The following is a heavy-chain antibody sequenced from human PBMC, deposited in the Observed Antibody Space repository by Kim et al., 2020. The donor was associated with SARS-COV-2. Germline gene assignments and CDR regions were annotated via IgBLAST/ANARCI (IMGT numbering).Heavy chain of an antibody. CDR2: ISHDGSIK. CDR3: GRDHRCSPPAS. V-gene: IGHV3-7*03. CDR1: GFTFSAYW. J-gene: IGHJ4*02. Sequence: GGSLRLSCAASGFTFSAYWMSWVRQAPGEGLEWVAIISHDGSIKNFVDSVRGRFTISRDNAKNSLYLQMNSLRVEDTATYFCGRDHRCSPPASWGQGTLV. D-gene: IGHD2-2*01.